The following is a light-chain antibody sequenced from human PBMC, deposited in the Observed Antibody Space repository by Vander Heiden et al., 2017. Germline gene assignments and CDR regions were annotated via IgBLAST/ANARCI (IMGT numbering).Light chain of an antibody. V-gene: IGLV1-44*01. J-gene: IGLJ3*02. CDR3: AGWDDSLNGWV. CDR1: SSHVARNT. CDR2: SNN. Sequence: QSVPPHSPSPSGTPGPRVTISCSGSSSHVARNTVNWYQQFPGTAPKLLMYSNNQRPSGGPDRCSGSKSGTSGSLAISGLQSEDEADYYWAGWDDSLNGWVFGGGTKLTVL.